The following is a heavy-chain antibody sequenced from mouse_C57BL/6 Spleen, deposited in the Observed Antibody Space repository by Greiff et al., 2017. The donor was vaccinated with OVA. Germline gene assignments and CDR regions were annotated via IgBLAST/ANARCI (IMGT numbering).Heavy chain of an antibody. Sequence: VQLQQSGPELVKPGASVKISCKASGYTFTDYYMNWVKQSHGKSLEWIGDINPNNGGTSYNQKFKGKATLTVDKSSSTAYMELRSLTSEDSAVYYCAREETYGNPAWFAYWGQGTLVTVSA. J-gene: IGHJ3*01. V-gene: IGHV1-26*01. CDR2: INPNNGGT. CDR3: AREETYGNPAWFAY. CDR1: GYTFTDYY. D-gene: IGHD2-1*01.